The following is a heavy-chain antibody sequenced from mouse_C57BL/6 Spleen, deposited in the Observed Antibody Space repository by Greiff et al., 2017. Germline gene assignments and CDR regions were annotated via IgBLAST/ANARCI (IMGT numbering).Heavy chain of an antibody. Sequence: VQLQQSGPELVKPGASVKISCKASGYAFSSSWMNWVKQRPGKGLEWIGRIYPGDGDTNYNGKFKGKATLTADKSSSTAYMQLRSLTSEDSAVYFCAREHGYYFDDWGTGTTLTVSS. J-gene: IGHJ1*03. V-gene: IGHV1-82*01. CDR3: AREHGYYFDD. CDR1: GYAFSSSW. D-gene: IGHD2-14*01. CDR2: IYPGDGDT.